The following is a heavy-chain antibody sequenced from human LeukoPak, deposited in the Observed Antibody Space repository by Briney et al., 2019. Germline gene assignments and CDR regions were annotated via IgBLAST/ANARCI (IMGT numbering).Heavy chain of an antibody. D-gene: IGHD3-10*01. V-gene: IGHV3-23*01. J-gene: IGHJ3*02. CDR1: GFTFNSHA. CDR2: IGDDVVST. CDR3: AKDLSLWFGELLDAFDI. Sequence: GGSLRLSCAASGFTFNSHAMSWVRQAPGKGLEWVSAIGDDVVSTYYAESVKGRFTISRDNSKNTLYLQMNSLRAEDTAVYYCAKDLSLWFGELLDAFDIWGQGTMVTVSS.